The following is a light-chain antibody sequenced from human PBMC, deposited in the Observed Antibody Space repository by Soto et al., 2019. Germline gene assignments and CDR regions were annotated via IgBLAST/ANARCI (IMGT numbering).Light chain of an antibody. J-gene: IGKJ2*01. V-gene: IGKV3-15*01. CDR3: QRYDGY. CDR2: GAS. Sequence: EIVMTQSPATLSVSPGERATLSCRASQSVSSNLAWYQQKPGQAPRLLIYGASTRATGIPARFSGSGSGTEFTLTISSLQSEDFATYYCQRYDGYFGQGTKLEIK. CDR1: QSVSSN.